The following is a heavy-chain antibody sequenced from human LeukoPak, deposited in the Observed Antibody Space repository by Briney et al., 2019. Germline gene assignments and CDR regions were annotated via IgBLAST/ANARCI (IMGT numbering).Heavy chain of an antibody. J-gene: IGHJ4*02. V-gene: IGHV3-7*01. CDR2: IKQDGSEK. Sequence: GGSLRLSCAASGFTFSSYWMSWVRQAPGKGLEWVANIKQDGSEKYYVDSVKGRFTISRDSAKNSLYLQMNSLRAEDTAVYYCARARDGYNWGAFDIWGQGTLVTVSS. CDR3: ARARDGYNWGAFDI. CDR1: GFTFSSYW. D-gene: IGHD5-24*01.